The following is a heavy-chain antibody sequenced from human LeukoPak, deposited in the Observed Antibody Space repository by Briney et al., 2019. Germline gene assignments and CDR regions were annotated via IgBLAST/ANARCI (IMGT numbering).Heavy chain of an antibody. CDR2: IKEDGTEK. CDR1: GFTLDNYW. D-gene: IGHD3-3*01. Sequence: GGSLRLSCVASGFTLDNYWMSWVRQAPGKGPEWVANIKEDGTEKYYVDSVKGRFTISRDNAKKSLYLQMNSLIPEDMAVYFCTRDGSGWSDSWGQGTLVTGSS. CDR3: TRDGSGWSDS. J-gene: IGHJ5*01. V-gene: IGHV3-7*01.